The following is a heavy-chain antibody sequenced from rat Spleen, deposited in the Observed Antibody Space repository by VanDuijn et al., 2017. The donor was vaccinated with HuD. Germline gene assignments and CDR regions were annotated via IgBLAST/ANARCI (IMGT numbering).Heavy chain of an antibody. V-gene: IGHV5S13*01. Sequence: EVQLAESGGGLVQPGRSLKLSCAVSGLTFSDYDMAWVRQAPTKGLEWIASISSDGDNTYYRDSVKGRFTISRDNAENTQYLQMDSLRSEDTATYYCTRHGGLRNWFAYWGQGTLVTVSS. CDR3: TRHGGLRNWFAY. J-gene: IGHJ3*01. CDR1: GLTFSDYD. CDR2: ISSDGDNT. D-gene: IGHD1-11*01.